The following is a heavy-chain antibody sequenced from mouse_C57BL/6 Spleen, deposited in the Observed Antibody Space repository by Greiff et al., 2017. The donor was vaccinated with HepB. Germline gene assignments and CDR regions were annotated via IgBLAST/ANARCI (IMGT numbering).Heavy chain of an antibody. J-gene: IGHJ2*01. Sequence: EVQVVESGGGLVKPGGSLKLSCAASGFTFSDYGMHWVRQAPEKGLEWVAYISSGSSTIYYADTVKGRFTISRDNAKTTLFLQMTSLRSEDTAMYYCARDYLYYFDYWGQGTTLTVSS. V-gene: IGHV5-17*01. D-gene: IGHD5-5*01. CDR1: GFTFSDYG. CDR2: ISSGSSTI. CDR3: ARDYLYYFDY.